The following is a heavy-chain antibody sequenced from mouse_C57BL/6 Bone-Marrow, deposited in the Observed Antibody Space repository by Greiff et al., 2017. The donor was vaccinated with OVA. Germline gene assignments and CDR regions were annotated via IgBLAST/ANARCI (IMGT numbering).Heavy chain of an antibody. Sequence: VQLQESGAELVRPGASVTLSCKASGYTFTDYEMHWVKQTPVHGLEWIGAIDPETGGTAYNQKFKGKAILTADKSSSTAYIELRSLTSEDSAVYYCTRPDYWGQGTTLTVSS. J-gene: IGHJ2*01. V-gene: IGHV1-15*01. CDR1: GYTFTDYE. CDR2: IDPETGGT. CDR3: TRPDY.